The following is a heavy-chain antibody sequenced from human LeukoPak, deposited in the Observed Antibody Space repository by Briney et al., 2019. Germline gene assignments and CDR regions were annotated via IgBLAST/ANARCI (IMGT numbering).Heavy chain of an antibody. D-gene: IGHD6-13*01. Sequence: GRSLRLSCAASGSTFSSYAMHWVRQAPGKGLEWVAVISYDGSNKYYAYSVKGRFTISRDNSKNTLYLQMNSLRAEDTAVYYCARVRETGYSSSWDLDYWGQGTLVTVSS. J-gene: IGHJ4*02. CDR3: ARVRETGYSSSWDLDY. CDR2: ISYDGSNK. CDR1: GSTFSSYA. V-gene: IGHV3-30-3*01.